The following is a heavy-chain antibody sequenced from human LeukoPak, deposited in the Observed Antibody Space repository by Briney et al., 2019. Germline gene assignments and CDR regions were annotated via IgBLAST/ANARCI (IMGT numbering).Heavy chain of an antibody. CDR1: GGTFSSYA. CDR2: IIPILGIA. CDR3: ARDPNYYDSSGQGIDY. V-gene: IGHV1-69*04. Sequence: APVKVSCKASGGTFSSYAISWVRQAPGQGLEWMGRIIPILGIANYAQKLQGRVTITADKSTSTAYMELSSLRSEDTAVYYCARDPNYYDSSGQGIDYWGQGTLVTVSS. J-gene: IGHJ4*02. D-gene: IGHD3-22*01.